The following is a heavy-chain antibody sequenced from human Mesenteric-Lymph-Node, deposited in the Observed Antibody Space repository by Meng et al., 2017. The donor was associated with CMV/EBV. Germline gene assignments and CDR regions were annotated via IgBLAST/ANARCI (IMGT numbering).Heavy chain of an antibody. CDR2: IFNSGRS. V-gene: IGHV4-39*07. D-gene: IGHD3-22*01. Sequence: GSLRLSCTVSDASMSNNDYFWGWFRQPPGGGLEWIGSIFNSGRSSYNSSLKSRVTMSVDTSTNQFSLKLSSVTAADTAVYYCARVPYYYDSSGNQDAFDIWGQGTMVTVSS. CDR3: ARVPYYYDSSGNQDAFDI. CDR1: DASMSNNDYF. J-gene: IGHJ3*02.